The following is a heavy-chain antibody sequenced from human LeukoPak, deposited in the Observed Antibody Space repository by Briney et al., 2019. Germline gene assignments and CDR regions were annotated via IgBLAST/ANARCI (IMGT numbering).Heavy chain of an antibody. Sequence: GGSLRLSCAASGFTFSSYSMTWVRQAPGKGLEWVSYISSSSSTIYYADSVKGRFTISRDNAKNSLYLQMNSLRAEDTAVYYCAKYSSSWYYYFDYWGQGTLVTVSS. CDR1: GFTFSSYS. CDR2: ISSSSSTI. J-gene: IGHJ4*02. V-gene: IGHV3-48*01. D-gene: IGHD6-13*01. CDR3: AKYSSSWYYYFDY.